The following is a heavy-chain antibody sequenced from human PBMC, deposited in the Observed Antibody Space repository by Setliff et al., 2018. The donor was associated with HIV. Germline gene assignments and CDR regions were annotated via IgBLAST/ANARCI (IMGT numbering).Heavy chain of an antibody. CDR2: IDHSGST. D-gene: IGHD3-3*01. CDR3: ARARFWSGYYTGDNYYYMDV. V-gene: IGHV4-34*01. J-gene: IGHJ6*03. Sequence: SETLSLSCTVSGFTFISSTMNWARQSPGKGLEWIGEIDHSGSTDDNPSLKSRVTISVDTSKNQFSLKLSSVTAADTAVYYCARARFWSGYYTGDNYYYMDVWGKGTTVTVSS. CDR1: GFTFISST.